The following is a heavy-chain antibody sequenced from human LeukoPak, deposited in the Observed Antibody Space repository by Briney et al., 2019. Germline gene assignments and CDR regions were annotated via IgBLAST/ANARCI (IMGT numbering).Heavy chain of an antibody. CDR2: IYSGGTT. Sequence: GGSLRLSCAATGLTVSSNFMSWVRQAPGKGLEWVSVIYSGGTTYYSDSVRGRFTISSDNSKNTLYLQMNSLTADDTAVYYCARIDGSDDYWGQGTLVTVSS. D-gene: IGHD5-24*01. V-gene: IGHV3-53*01. J-gene: IGHJ4*02. CDR1: GLTVSSNF. CDR3: ARIDGSDDY.